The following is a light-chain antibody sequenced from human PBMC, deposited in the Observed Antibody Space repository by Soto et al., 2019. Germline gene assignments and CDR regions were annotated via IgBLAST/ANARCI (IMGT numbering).Light chain of an antibody. V-gene: IGLV2-14*01. CDR3: SSNTRSSLYV. CDR1: SSDVGGYNY. CDR2: EVS. J-gene: IGLJ1*01. Sequence: QSALTQPASVSGSPGQSITISCTGTSSDVGGYNYVSWHQQHTGKATKLMIFEVSYRPSGVSDRLSGSKSGNTASLTISGLQADDEADYYCSSNTRSSLYVFGTGTKVTVL.